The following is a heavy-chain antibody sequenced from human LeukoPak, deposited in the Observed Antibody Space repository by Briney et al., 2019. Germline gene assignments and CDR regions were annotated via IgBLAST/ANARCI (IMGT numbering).Heavy chain of an antibody. J-gene: IGHJ4*02. CDR1: GYSFTSYW. Sequence: GESLKISCKGSGYSFTSYWIGWVRQMPGKGLEWMGIIHLGNSDTRYSPSFQGQVTISADKSISTAYLQWSSLKASDTAMFYCAGAVAGNFHFDQWGQGTLVTVSS. V-gene: IGHV5-51*01. CDR2: IHLGNSDT. D-gene: IGHD6-19*01. CDR3: AGAVAGNFHFDQ.